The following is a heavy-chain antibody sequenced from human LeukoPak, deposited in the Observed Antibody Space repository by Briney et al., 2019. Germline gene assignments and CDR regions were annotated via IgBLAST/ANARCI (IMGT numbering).Heavy chain of an antibody. D-gene: IGHD3-22*01. V-gene: IGHV4-59*12. CDR1: GGSISSYY. CDR2: IYYSGST. Sequence: QPSETLSLTCTVSGGSISSYYWSWIRQPPGKGLEWIGYIYYSGSTNYNPSLKSRVTISVDTSKNQFSLKLSSVTAADTAVYYCARRRTVGPFHSSGYYWGFDYWGQGALVTVSS. J-gene: IGHJ4*02. CDR3: ARRRTVGPFHSSGYYWGFDY.